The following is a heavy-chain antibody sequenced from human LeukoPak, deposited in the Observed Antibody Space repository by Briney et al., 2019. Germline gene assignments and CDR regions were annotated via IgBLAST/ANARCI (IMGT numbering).Heavy chain of an antibody. CDR3: GKQFSSSWQFDP. D-gene: IGHD6-13*01. CDR2: IDNSGDYT. Sequence: PGGSLRLSCAVSGFIYNTYAMTWVRQAPGKGLEWVSSIDNSGDYTYYADSVRGRFTISRDNSRNTLYLQMSSLRVEDTALYYCGKQFSSSWQFDPRGPGTLGTVSS. CDR1: GFIYNTYA. J-gene: IGHJ5*02. V-gene: IGHV3-23*01.